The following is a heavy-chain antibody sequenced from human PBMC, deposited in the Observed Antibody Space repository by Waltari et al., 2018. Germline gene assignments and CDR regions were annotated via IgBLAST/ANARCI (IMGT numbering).Heavy chain of an antibody. V-gene: IGHV4-59*01. CDR3: AREQQLDY. D-gene: IGHD6-13*01. J-gene: IGHJ4*02. Sequence: QVQLQESGPGLVKPSETLSLTCTVSGGSISSYYWSWIRQPPGKGLEWIGYIYYSGSTNYNPSLKSRVTISVDTSKNQFSLKLSSVTATDTAVYYCAREQQLDYWGQGTLVTVSS. CDR2: IYYSGST. CDR1: GGSISSYY.